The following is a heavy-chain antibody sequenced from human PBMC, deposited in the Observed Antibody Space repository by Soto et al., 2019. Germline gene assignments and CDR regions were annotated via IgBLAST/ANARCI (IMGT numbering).Heavy chain of an antibody. CDR1: GFTFSSYG. V-gene: IGHV3-33*01. D-gene: IGHD3-16*01. CDR3: ARDMRGAGGFDY. Sequence: QVQLVESGGGVVQPGRSLRLSCAASGFTFSSYGMHWVRQAPGKGLEWVAVIWYDGSNKYYADSVKGRFTISRDNSKNTLYLQMNSLRAEDTAVYYCARDMRGAGGFDYWGQGTLVTVSS. CDR2: IWYDGSNK. J-gene: IGHJ4*02.